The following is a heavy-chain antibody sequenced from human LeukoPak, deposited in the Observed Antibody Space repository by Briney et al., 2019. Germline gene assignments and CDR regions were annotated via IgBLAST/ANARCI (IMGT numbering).Heavy chain of an antibody. CDR1: GFTFSSYA. D-gene: IGHD3-9*01. J-gene: IGHJ6*02. V-gene: IGHV3-23*01. CDR2: ISGSGGST. CDR3: AKEPPYYDILTGSHTAHWGMDV. Sequence: PGGSLRLSCAASGFTFSSYAMSWVRQAPGKGLEWVSAISGSGGSTYYADSVKGRFTISRDNSKNTLYLQMNSLRAEDMAVYYCAKEPPYYDILTGSHTAHWGMDVWGQGTTVTVSS.